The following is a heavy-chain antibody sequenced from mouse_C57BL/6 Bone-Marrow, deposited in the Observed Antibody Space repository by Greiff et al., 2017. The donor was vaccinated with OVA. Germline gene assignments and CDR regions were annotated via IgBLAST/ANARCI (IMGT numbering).Heavy chain of an antibody. CDR1: GYSFTDYN. Sequence: VQLQQSGPELVKPGASVTISCKASGYSFTDYNMSWVKRSNGKSLEWIGVINPNYGTTSYNQKFKGKATLTVDQSSSTAYMQLNSLTSEDSAVYYCARKAHGGYGSSHWYFDVWGTGTTVTVSS. D-gene: IGHD1-1*01. CDR2: INPNYGTT. V-gene: IGHV1-39*01. CDR3: ARKAHGGYGSSHWYFDV. J-gene: IGHJ1*03.